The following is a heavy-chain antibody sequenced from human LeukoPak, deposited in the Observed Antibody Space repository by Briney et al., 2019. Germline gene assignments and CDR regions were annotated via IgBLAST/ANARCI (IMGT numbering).Heavy chain of an antibody. J-gene: IGHJ3*02. V-gene: IGHV1-69*01. CDR1: GGTFSRYT. Sequence: GSSVKVSCKASGGTFSRYTISWVRQAPGQGLEWMGGIIPIFGTANYAQKFQGRVTITADESTSTAYMELSSLRSEDTAVYYCARFADYGDVVGAFDIWGQGTMVTVSS. CDR3: ARFADYGDVVGAFDI. CDR2: IIPIFGTA. D-gene: IGHD4-17*01.